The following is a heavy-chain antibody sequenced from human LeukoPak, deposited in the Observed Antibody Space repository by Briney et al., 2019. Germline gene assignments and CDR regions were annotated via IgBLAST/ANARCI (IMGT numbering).Heavy chain of an antibody. D-gene: IGHD2-2*01. CDR3: AKDRIGYCSSTSCQGVAAAGPLLFDY. CDR2: ISSSSSTI. Sequence: GGSLRLSCAASGFTFSSYSMNWVRQAPGKGLEWVSYISSSSSTIYYADSVKGRFTISRDNAKNSLYLQMNSLRAEDTAVYYCAKDRIGYCSSTSCQGVAAAGPLLFDYWGQGTLVTVSS. V-gene: IGHV3-48*01. J-gene: IGHJ4*02. CDR1: GFTFSSYS.